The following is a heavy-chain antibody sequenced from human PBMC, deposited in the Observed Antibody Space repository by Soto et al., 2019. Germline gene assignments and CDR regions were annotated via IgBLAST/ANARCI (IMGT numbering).Heavy chain of an antibody. CDR3: ATVRWELHDAFDI. J-gene: IGHJ3*02. V-gene: IGHV4-31*03. D-gene: IGHD1-26*01. Sequence: QVQLQESGPGLVKPSQTLSLTCTVSGGSISTGGYYWSWIRQHPGRGLEWIGYIYHSGMTFSNPSHQSRVAISMDTSKNKFSLKLSSVTAADTAVYYCATVRWELHDAFDIWGQGTMVSVSS. CDR2: IYHSGMT. CDR1: GGSISTGGYY.